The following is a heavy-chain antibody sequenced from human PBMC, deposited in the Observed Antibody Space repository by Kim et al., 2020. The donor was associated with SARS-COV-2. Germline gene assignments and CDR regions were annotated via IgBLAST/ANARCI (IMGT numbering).Heavy chain of an antibody. Sequence: SETLSLTCTVSGGSISSGSYYWSWIRQPAGKGLEWIGRIYTSGSTNYNPSLKSRVTISVDTSKNQFSLKLSSVTAADTAVYYCARGYSSSWYRRGGGSTAFDYWGQGTLVTVSS. D-gene: IGHD6-13*01. CDR2: IYTSGST. V-gene: IGHV4-61*02. CDR1: GGSISSGSYY. CDR3: ARGYSSSWYRRGGGSTAFDY. J-gene: IGHJ4*02.